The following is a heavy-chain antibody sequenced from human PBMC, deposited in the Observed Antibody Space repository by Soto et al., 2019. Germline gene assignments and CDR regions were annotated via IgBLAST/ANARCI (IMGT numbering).Heavy chain of an antibody. CDR2: IIPIFGTA. Sequence: GASVNVSCQASACPFRSYAISWGRPAPGQGLEWMGGIIPIFGTANYAQKFQGRVTIPADESTSTAYMELSSLRAEDTAVYYCARGGYGYYYDSSGPYDAFDIWGQGTMVTVSS. D-gene: IGHD3-22*01. CDR1: ACPFRSYA. CDR3: ARGGYGYYYDSSGPYDAFDI. V-gene: IGHV1-69*13. J-gene: IGHJ3*02.